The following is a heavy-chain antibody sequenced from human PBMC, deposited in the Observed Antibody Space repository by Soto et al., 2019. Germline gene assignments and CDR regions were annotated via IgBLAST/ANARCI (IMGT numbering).Heavy chain of an antibody. V-gene: IGHV1-24*01. Sequence: ASVKVSCKVSGYTLTELSMHWVRQAPGKGLEWMGGFDPEDGETIYAQKFQGRVTMTEDTSTDTAYMELSSLRSEDTAVYYCATLLRFLEWFPNYYGMDVWGQGTTVTV. J-gene: IGHJ6*02. CDR3: ATLLRFLEWFPNYYGMDV. CDR2: FDPEDGET. D-gene: IGHD3-3*01. CDR1: GYTLTELS.